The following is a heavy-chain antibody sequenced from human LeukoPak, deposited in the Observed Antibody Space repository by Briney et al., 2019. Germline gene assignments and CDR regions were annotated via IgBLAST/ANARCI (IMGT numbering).Heavy chain of an antibody. J-gene: IGHJ3*02. CDR3: ARVAGMNAFDI. D-gene: IGHD6-19*01. CDR2: ISSSSSYI. V-gene: IGHV3-21*01. CDR1: GFTFSSYS. Sequence: GGSLRLSCAASGFTFSSYSMNWVRQAPGKGLEWVSSISSSSSYIYYADSVKGRFTISRDNAKNSLYLQMNSLRAEDTAVYCCARVAGMNAFDIWGQGTMVTVSS.